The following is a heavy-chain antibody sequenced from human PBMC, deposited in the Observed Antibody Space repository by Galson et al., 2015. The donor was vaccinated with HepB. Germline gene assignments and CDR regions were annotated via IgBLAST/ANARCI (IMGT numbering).Heavy chain of an antibody. Sequence: SLRLSCAASGFTFSSYAMHWVRQAPGKGLEWVAVISYDDSNKYYADSVKGRFTISRDNSKNTLSLQMSSLRAEDTAIYYSARELLGGYSYGYFDYWGQGTLVTVSS. CDR3: ARELLGGYSYGYFDY. V-gene: IGHV3-30-3*01. D-gene: IGHD5-18*01. J-gene: IGHJ4*02. CDR2: ISYDDSNK. CDR1: GFTFSSYA.